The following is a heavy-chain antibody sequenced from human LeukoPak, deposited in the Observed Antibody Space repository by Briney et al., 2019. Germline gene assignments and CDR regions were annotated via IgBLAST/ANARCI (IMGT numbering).Heavy chain of an antibody. J-gene: IGHJ4*02. Sequence: GSLRLSCAASGFTFSSHAMTWVRQAPGKGLDWVSAINDDGGGTYYADSVKGRFTVSRDNSKNTLFLQMNSLRAEDTAMYYCAKGSSGTASNPVDYWGQGTLVTVSS. D-gene: IGHD1-7*01. CDR3: AKGSSGTASNPVDY. CDR1: GFTFSSHA. CDR2: INDDGGGT. V-gene: IGHV3-23*01.